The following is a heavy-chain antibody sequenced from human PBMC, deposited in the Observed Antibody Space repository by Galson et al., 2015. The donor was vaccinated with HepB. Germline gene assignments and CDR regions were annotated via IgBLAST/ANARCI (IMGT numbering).Heavy chain of an antibody. D-gene: IGHD3-10*01. CDR2: IWYDGSNK. J-gene: IGHJ6*02. CDR1: GFTFSSYG. V-gene: IGHV3-33*08. Sequence: SLRLSCAASGFTFSSYGMHWVRQAPGKGLEWVAVIWYDGSNKYYADSVKGRFTISRDNSKNTLYLQMNSLRAEDTAVYYCARGGLITMVRGGRNYYYYGMDVWGQGTTVTVSS. CDR3: ARGGLITMVRGGRNYYYYGMDV.